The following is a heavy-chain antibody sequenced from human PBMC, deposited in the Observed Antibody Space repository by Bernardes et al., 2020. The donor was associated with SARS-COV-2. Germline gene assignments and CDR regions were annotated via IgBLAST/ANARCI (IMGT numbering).Heavy chain of an antibody. V-gene: IGHV4-59*01. CDR2: IYYSGVT. D-gene: IGHD2-21*02. CDR1: GGSITSYY. CDR3: ARFSGCGGDCYSLDY. Sequence: SESLSLTCSVSGGSITSYYWSWIRQLPGKGVEWIGNIYYSGVTNYSRSLKSRVTMSVDTSKNQFSRKLSSVTAADTAVYYGARFSGCGGDCYSLDYRGQGTLVTVSS. J-gene: IGHJ4*02.